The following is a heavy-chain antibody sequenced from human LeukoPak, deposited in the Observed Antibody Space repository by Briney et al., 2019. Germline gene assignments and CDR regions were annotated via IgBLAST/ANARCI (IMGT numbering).Heavy chain of an antibody. CDR1: GGSISSSTYY. Sequence: LSLTCSVSGGSISSSTYYWGWIRQAPGKGLEWVSYISSSGSTIYYADSVKGRFTISRDNAKNSLYLQMNSLRAEDTAVYYCARITMVRGVIMSEYFQHWGQGTLVTVSS. CDR3: ARITMVRGVIMSEYFQH. J-gene: IGHJ1*01. D-gene: IGHD3-10*01. V-gene: IGHV3-11*01. CDR2: ISSSGSTI.